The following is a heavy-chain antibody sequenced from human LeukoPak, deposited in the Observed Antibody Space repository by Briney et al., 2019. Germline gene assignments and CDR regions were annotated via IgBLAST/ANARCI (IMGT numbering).Heavy chain of an antibody. D-gene: IGHD3-9*01. V-gene: IGHV1-2*02. CDR2: INPNSGGT. CDR1: GYTFTGYY. J-gene: IGHJ4*02. CDR3: AREMGEYYDILTGYFPFDY. Sequence: ASVKVSCKASGYTFTGYYMHWVRQAPGQGLEWMGWINPNSGGTNYAQKFQGRVTMTRDTSISTAYMELSRLGSDDTAVYYCAREMGEYYDILTGYFPFDYWSQGTLVTVSS.